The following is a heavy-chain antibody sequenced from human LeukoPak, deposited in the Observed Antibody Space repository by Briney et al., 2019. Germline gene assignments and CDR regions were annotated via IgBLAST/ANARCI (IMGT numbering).Heavy chain of an antibody. Sequence: GRSLRLSSAASGFTFSSYGMHWVRHAPGKGLEWGAVISYDGSNKYYADSVKGRFTISRDNSKNTLYLQMNSLRAEDTAVYYCAKTLNSGWSFDYWGQGTLVTVSS. J-gene: IGHJ4*02. CDR2: ISYDGSNK. CDR3: AKTLNSGWSFDY. CDR1: GFTFSSYG. D-gene: IGHD6-19*01. V-gene: IGHV3-30*18.